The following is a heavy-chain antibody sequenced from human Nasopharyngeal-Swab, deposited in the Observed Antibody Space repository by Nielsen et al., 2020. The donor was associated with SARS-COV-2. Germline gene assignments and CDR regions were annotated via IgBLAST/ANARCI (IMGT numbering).Heavy chain of an antibody. CDR1: GFSFRSYW. CDR3: ARVWNYAPYDY. J-gene: IGHJ4*02. V-gene: IGHV3-74*01. CDR2: IDTDGSIT. D-gene: IGHD1-7*01. Sequence: GGSLRLSCAASGFSFRSYWMHWVRQVPGEGLVWVSRIDTDGSITNYADSVKGRFTISRDNAKNTLYLQMSSLRAEDSAVYYCARVWNYAPYDYWGQGTLVTVSS.